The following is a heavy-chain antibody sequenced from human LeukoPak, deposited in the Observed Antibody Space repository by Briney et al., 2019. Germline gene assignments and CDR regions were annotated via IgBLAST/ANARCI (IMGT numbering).Heavy chain of an antibody. V-gene: IGHV3-23*01. D-gene: IGHD1-26*01. CDR3: AKDSGGTYFYYYYYMDV. Sequence: PGGSLRLSCAASGFSFSTYAVSWVRQAPGKGLEWVSAISPGGATIYYADSVKGRFTVSRDNSKNTLYLHMNSLRAEDTAIYYCAKDSGGTYFYYYYYMDVWGKGTTVTVSS. J-gene: IGHJ6*03. CDR2: ISPGGATI. CDR1: GFSFSTYA.